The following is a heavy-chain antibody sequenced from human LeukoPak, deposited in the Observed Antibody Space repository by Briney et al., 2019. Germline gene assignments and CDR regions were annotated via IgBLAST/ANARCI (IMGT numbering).Heavy chain of an antibody. Sequence: PSETVSLTCTVSGGSISDYSCSWIRQAPGKGLEWIGSISYGGSTNFNPPLVCRGAISVDAYQNQFSLILMSVTCADTAVYLCAIGWGNRTTKYNALDVWGRGKVVTVSS. D-gene: IGHD2/OR15-2a*01. CDR3: AIGWGNRTTKYNALDV. J-gene: IGHJ3*01. V-gene: IGHV4-59*01. CDR1: GGSISDYS. CDR2: ISYGGST.